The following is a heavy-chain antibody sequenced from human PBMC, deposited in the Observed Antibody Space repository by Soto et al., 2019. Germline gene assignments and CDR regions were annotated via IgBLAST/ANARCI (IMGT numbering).Heavy chain of an antibody. CDR3: ASSGITIFGVVTRLFDY. V-gene: IGHV4-30-4*01. Sequence: SETLSITCTVSGGSISSGDYYWSWIRQPPGKGLEWIGYIYYSGSTYYNPSLKSRVTISVDTSKNQFSLKLSSVTAADTAVYYCASSGITIFGVVTRLFDYWGQGALVTVSS. CDR1: GGSISSGDYY. CDR2: IYYSGST. J-gene: IGHJ4*02. D-gene: IGHD3-3*01.